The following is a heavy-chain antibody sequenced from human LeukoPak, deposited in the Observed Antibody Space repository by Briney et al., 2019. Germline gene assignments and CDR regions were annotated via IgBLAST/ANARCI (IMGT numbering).Heavy chain of an antibody. CDR1: GGSFSGYY. CDR2: INHSGST. CDR3: ARGKNTYYYYMDV. V-gene: IGHV4-34*01. Sequence: SETLSLTCAVYGGSFSGYYWSWIRQPPGKGLEWIGEINHSGSTNYNPSLKSRVTISVDTSKNQFSLKLSSVTTADTAVYYCARGKNTYYYYMDVWGKGTTVTVSS. J-gene: IGHJ6*03.